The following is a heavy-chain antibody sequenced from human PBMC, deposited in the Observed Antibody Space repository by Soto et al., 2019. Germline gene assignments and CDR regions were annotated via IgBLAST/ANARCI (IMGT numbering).Heavy chain of an antibody. CDR3: ARLGSDYGGNSPPYYFDY. D-gene: IGHD4-17*01. CDR2: ISSSGSTI. V-gene: IGHV3-48*03. CDR1: GFTFSSYE. Sequence: PGGSLRLSCAASGFTFSSYEMNWVRQAPGKGLEWVSYISSSGSTIYYADSVKGRFTISRDNAKNSLYLQMNSLRAEDTAVYYCARLGSDYGGNSPPYYFDYWGQGTLVTVSS. J-gene: IGHJ4*02.